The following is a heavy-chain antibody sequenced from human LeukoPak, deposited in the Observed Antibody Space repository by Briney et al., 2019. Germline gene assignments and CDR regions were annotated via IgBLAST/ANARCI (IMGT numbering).Heavy chain of an antibody. Sequence: PSETLSLTCTVSGGSISSSSYYWGWIRQPPGKGLEWIGSIYYSGSTYDNPSLKSRVTISVDTSKNQFSLHLSSETAADTAVYYCARHQGAGSDYWGQGTLVTVSS. V-gene: IGHV4-39*01. D-gene: IGHD1-26*01. CDR2: IYYSGST. CDR3: ARHQGAGSDY. J-gene: IGHJ4*02. CDR1: GGSISSSSYY.